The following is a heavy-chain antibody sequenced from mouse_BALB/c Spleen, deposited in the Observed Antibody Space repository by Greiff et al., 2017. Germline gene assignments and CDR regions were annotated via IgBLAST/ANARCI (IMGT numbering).Heavy chain of an antibody. CDR3: ARFPIYDGYHYAMDY. V-gene: IGHV3-8*02. CDR1: GDSITSGY. D-gene: IGHD2-3*01. Sequence: EVQLVESGPSLVKPSQTLSLTCSVTGDSITSGYWNWIRKFPGNKLEYMGYISYSGSTYYNPSLKSRISITRDTSKNQYYLQLNSVTTEDTATYYCARFPIYDGYHYAMDYWGQGTSVTVSS. CDR2: ISYSGST. J-gene: IGHJ4*01.